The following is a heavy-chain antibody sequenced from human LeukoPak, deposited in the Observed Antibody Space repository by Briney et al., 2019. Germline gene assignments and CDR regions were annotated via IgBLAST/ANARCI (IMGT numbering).Heavy chain of an antibody. CDR3: AREELERNFDY. J-gene: IGHJ4*02. V-gene: IGHV4-59*01. CDR1: GGSISSYY. Sequence: TPSETLSLTCTVSGGSISSYYWSWIRQPPGKGLEWIGYIYYSRSTNYNPSLKSRVTISVDTSKSQFSLQLSSVTAADTAVYYCAREELERNFDYWGQGTLVTVSS. CDR2: IYYSRST. D-gene: IGHD3-10*01.